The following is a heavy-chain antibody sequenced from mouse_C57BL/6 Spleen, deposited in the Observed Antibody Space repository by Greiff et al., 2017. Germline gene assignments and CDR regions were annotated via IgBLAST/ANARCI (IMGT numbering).Heavy chain of an antibody. CDR2: IYPGDGDT. CDR3: VYDYDFDV. J-gene: IGHJ1*03. D-gene: IGHD2-4*01. CDR1: GYAFSSSW. Sequence: VQLQQSGPELVKPGASVKISCKASGYAFSSSWMNWVKQRPGKGLEWIGRIYPGDGDTNYNGKFKGKATLTADKSSSTAYMQLSSLTSEDSAVYFCVYDYDFDVWGTGTTVTVSS. V-gene: IGHV1-82*01.